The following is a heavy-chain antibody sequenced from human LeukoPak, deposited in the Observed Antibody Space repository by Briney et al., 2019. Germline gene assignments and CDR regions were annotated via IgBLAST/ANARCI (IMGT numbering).Heavy chain of an antibody. J-gene: IGHJ3*02. CDR1: GYSISSGYY. Sequence: PSETLSLTCTVSGYSISSGYYWGWIRQPPGKGLEWIGYIYYSGSTNYNPSLKSRVTISIDTSKNQFSLKLSSVTAADMAVYYCARLPHPRGTFDIWGQGTMVTVSS. CDR2: IYYSGST. D-gene: IGHD2-15*01. V-gene: IGHV4-38-2*02. CDR3: ARLPHPRGTFDI.